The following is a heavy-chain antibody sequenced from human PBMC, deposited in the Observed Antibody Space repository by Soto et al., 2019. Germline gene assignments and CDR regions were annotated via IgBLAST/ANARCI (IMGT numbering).Heavy chain of an antibody. CDR2: IKSKTDGGTT. CDR3: TTDPSLWFGQYGMDV. J-gene: IGHJ6*02. V-gene: IGHV3-15*01. Sequence: GGSLRLSCAASGFTFSNAWMSWVRQAPGKGLEWVGRIKSKTDGGTTDYAAPVKGRFTISRDDSKNTLYLQMNSPKTEDTAVYYCTTDPSLWFGQYGMDVWGQGTTVTVSS. D-gene: IGHD3-10*01. CDR1: GFTFSNAW.